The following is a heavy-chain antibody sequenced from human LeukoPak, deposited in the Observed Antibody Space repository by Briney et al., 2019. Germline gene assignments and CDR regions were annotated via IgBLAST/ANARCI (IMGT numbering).Heavy chain of an antibody. Sequence: GGSLRLSCAAFGFTFSNAWMSWVRQAPGKGLEWVGRIKSKTDGGTTDYAAPVKGRFTISREDSKNSLRLQMNSLKTEDTAIYYCVASIINPSNYWGQGTLVTVSS. J-gene: IGHJ4*02. CDR3: VASIINPSNY. D-gene: IGHD3-10*01. CDR1: GFTFSNAW. CDR2: IKSKTDGGTT. V-gene: IGHV3-15*01.